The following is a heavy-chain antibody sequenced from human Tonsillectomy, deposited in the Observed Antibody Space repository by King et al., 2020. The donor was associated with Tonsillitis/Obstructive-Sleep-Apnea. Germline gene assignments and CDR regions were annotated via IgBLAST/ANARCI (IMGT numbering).Heavy chain of an antibody. Sequence: VQLVESGAEVKKPGESLRISCKGSGYSFTSYWISWVRQMPGKGLEWMGRIDPSDSYTNYSPSFQGHVTISADKSISTAYLQWSSLKASDTAMYFCAFYNAATVTTYYYGMDVWGQGTTVTVSS. CDR2: IDPSDSYT. V-gene: IGHV5-10-1*03. CDR3: AFYNAATVTTYYYGMDV. D-gene: IGHD4-11*01. J-gene: IGHJ6*02. CDR1: GYSFTSYW.